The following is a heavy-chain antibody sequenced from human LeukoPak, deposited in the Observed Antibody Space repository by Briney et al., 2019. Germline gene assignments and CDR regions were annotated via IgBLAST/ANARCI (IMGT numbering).Heavy chain of an antibody. J-gene: IGHJ4*02. V-gene: IGHV1-46*01. CDR2: INPSGGDT. D-gene: IGHD2-21*02. CDR3: ARTYCAEDCSIRYFDY. CDR1: GYILSSYN. Sequence: EASVTVSCTASGYILSSYNMHWVRQAPGQGLEWLGIINPSGGDTKYAQKFQGRVTLTRDKSTSTVYMELSSLTSDDTAVYYCARTYCAEDCSIRYFDYWGQGTLVTVSS.